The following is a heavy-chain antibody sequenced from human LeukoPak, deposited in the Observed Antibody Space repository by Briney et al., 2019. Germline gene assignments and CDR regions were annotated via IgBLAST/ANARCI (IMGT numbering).Heavy chain of an antibody. CDR2: IKQDGSEK. V-gene: IGHV3-7*04. D-gene: IGHD1-1*01. Sequence: GGSLRLSCAASRFTFSNYWMSWVPQAPGKGLEWVANIKQDGSEKNYVGSVKGRFTISRDNAKNSLYLQMNSLRVEDTAVYYCAREERESGGWDVWGQGTTVTVSS. CDR1: RFTFSNYW. CDR3: AREERESGGWDV. J-gene: IGHJ6*02.